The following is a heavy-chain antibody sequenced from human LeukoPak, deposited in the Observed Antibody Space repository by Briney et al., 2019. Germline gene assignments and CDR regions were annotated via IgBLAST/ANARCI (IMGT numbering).Heavy chain of an antibody. D-gene: IGHD4-17*01. CDR3: ATRGATVTTSSFDY. CDR1: GFTFSSYS. J-gene: IGHJ4*02. CDR2: IKSKTDGGTT. V-gene: IGHV3-15*01. Sequence: PGGSLRLSCAASGFTFSSYSMKWVRQAPGKGLEWVGRIKSKTDGGTTDYAAPVKGRFTISRDDSKNTLSQQMNSLQTEDTAVYYCATRGATVTTSSFDYWGQGTLVTVSS.